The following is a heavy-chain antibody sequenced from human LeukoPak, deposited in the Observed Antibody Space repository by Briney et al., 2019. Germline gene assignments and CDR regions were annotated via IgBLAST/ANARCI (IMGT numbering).Heavy chain of an antibody. V-gene: IGHV3-23*01. CDR3: AKEYSGNYYYFDY. J-gene: IGHJ4*02. CDR2: MSGGGGST. CDR1: GFTFSSYG. D-gene: IGHD1-26*01. Sequence: GGSLRLSCEASGFTFSSYGMSWVRQAPGKGLEWVSVMSGGGGSTYDADSVKGRFTISRDNSKNTLYLQMNSLRAEDTAVYYCAKEYSGNYYYFDYWGQGTLVTVSS.